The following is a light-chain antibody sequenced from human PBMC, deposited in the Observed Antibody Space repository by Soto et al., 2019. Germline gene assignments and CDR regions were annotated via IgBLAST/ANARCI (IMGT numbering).Light chain of an antibody. V-gene: IGLV2-11*01. CDR1: SSDIGSYEY. J-gene: IGLJ1*01. Sequence: QSALTQPRSVSVSPGQSVTISCTGTSSDIGSYEYVSWYQQHPGKAPRLMIYDVSKRPSGVPDRFSGSRSGNTASLTISGLQAEDEGDYYCCSFSGTSTLYVFGTGTKVTVL. CDR3: CSFSGTSTLYV. CDR2: DVS.